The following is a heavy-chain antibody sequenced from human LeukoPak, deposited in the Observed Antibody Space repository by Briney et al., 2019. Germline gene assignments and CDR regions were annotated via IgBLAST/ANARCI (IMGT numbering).Heavy chain of an antibody. V-gene: IGHV4-39*07. CDR1: GGSVSSSSYY. J-gene: IGHJ3*02. Sequence: SETLSLTCSVSGGSVSSSSYYWVWIRQPPGKGLEWVGSVYYSGNTYYNPSLKSRITISLDTSKNQFSLNLRSVTAADTAVYYCARDLQWEPSPAFDIWGQGTMVTVSS. CDR3: ARDLQWEPSPAFDI. CDR2: VYYSGNT. D-gene: IGHD1-26*01.